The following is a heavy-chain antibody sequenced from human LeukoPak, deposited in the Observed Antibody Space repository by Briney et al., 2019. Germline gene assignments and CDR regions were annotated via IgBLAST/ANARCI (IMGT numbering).Heavy chain of an antibody. CDR1: GGTFSSYA. D-gene: IGHD1-26*01. V-gene: IGHV1-69*04. CDR2: IIPILGIA. J-gene: IGHJ4*02. Sequence: SVKVSCKASGGTFSSYAISWVRQAPGQGLEWMGRIIPILGIANYAQKFQGRVTITADKSTSTAYMELSSLRSEDTAVYYRARDPGHFSGSWLDYWGQGTLVTVSS. CDR3: ARDPGHFSGSWLDY.